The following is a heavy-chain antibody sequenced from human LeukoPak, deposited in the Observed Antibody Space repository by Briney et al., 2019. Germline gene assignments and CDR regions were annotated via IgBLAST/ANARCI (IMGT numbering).Heavy chain of an antibody. V-gene: IGHV3-7*01. CDR2: IREDGAGT. J-gene: IGHJ4*02. D-gene: IGHD7-27*01. CDR3: SRHVGISF. CDR1: GFTFSGSS. Sequence: GGSLRLACTASGFTFSGSSMTWVRQAPGKGLEWVANIREDGAGTNYVDSVKGRLTISRDNAKNSLFLQMNNLRDEDTAIYYCSRHVGISFWGQGTLVTVSS.